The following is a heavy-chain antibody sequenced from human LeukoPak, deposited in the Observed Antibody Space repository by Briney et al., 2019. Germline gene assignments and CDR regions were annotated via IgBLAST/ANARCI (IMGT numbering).Heavy chain of an antibody. Sequence: GGSLRLSCAASRFTISSNYMSWVRQAPGKGLDWVSVISSGGSTYYSDSVKGRFTISRDNSKNTLYLQMNTLRAEDTAVYYCARVGDRSGYYYWFDPWGQGTLVTVPS. D-gene: IGHD3-22*01. CDR3: ARVGDRSGYYYWFDP. V-gene: IGHV3-66*01. CDR1: RFTISSNY. J-gene: IGHJ5*02. CDR2: ISSGGST.